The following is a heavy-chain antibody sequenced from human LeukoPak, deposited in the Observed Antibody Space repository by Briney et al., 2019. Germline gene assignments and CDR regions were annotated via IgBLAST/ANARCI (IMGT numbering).Heavy chain of an antibody. D-gene: IGHD3-10*01. Sequence: PGGSLRLSCAASGFTFDDYAMHWVRQAPGKGLEWVSGISWNSGSIGYADSVKGRFTISRDNSKNTLYLQMNSLRAEDTAVYYCARFLAVGSAPDYFDYWGQGTLVTVSS. V-gene: IGHV3-9*01. CDR1: GFTFDDYA. CDR2: ISWNSGSI. J-gene: IGHJ4*02. CDR3: ARFLAVGSAPDYFDY.